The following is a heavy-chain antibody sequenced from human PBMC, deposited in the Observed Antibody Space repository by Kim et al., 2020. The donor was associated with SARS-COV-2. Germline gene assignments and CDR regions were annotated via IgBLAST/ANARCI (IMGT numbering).Heavy chain of an antibody. CDR1: GFTFSNYF. J-gene: IGHJ4*02. CDR3: ARLGVIAAAGTVDY. V-gene: IGHV3-11*01. CDR2: ISSGGGTTT. Sequence: GGSLRLSCAASGFTFSNYFMTWIRQVPGKGLEWVSHISSGGGTTTIYSDSVKGRFTISRGNAKNSLFLQMNSLRAEDTALYFCARLGVIAAAGTVDYWGQGALVTVSS. D-gene: IGHD6-13*01.